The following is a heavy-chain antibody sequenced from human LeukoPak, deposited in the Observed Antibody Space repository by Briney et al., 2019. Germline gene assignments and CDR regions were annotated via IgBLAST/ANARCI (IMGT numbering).Heavy chain of an antibody. V-gene: IGHV4-34*01. CDR3: AREAPYIAAAGTRYFQH. CDR2: INHSGST. Sequence: SETLSLTCAVYGGSFSGYYWSWIRQPPGKGLEWIGEINHSGSTNYNPSLKSRVTISVDTSKNQFSLKLSSVTAADTAVYYCAREAPYIAAAGTRYFQHWGQGTLVTVSS. CDR1: GGSFSGYY. D-gene: IGHD6-13*01. J-gene: IGHJ1*01.